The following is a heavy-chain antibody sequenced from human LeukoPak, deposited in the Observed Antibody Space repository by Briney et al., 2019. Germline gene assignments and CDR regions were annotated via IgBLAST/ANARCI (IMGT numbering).Heavy chain of an antibody. CDR1: GFTFSSYA. Sequence: PGGSPRLSCAGSGFTFSSYAMSWVRQAPGKGLEWVSAISDTGATTYHADSVKGRFTISRDNSRSALYLQMNSLRAEDTALYYSAKDTSIGRYCTNGVCSPFDYWGQGTLVTVSS. CDR3: AKDTSIGRYCTNGVCSPFDY. CDR2: ISDTGATT. D-gene: IGHD2-8*01. J-gene: IGHJ4*02. V-gene: IGHV3-23*01.